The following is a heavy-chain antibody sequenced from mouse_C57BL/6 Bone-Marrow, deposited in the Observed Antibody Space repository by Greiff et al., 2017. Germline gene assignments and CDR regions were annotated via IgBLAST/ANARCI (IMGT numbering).Heavy chain of an antibody. CDR1: GFTFSSYG. Sequence: EVKLVESGGDLVKPGGSLKLSCAASGFTFSSYGMSWVRQTPDKRLEWVATISSGGSYTYYPDSVKGRFTISRDNAKNTLYLQMSSLKSEDTAMYYCARQGAMDYWGQGTPVTVSA. V-gene: IGHV5-6*01. CDR3: ARQGAMDY. J-gene: IGHJ4*01. CDR2: ISSGGSYT.